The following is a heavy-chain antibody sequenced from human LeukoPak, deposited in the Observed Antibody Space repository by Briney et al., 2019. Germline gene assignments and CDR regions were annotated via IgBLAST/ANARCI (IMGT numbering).Heavy chain of an antibody. D-gene: IGHD2-8*01. V-gene: IGHV3-66*01. J-gene: IGHJ4*02. CDR2: IYSGGST. CDR3: ARDPGGVVYFDY. CDR1: GFTVSNNY. Sequence: PGGSLRLSCAASGFTVSNNYISWVRQAPGKGLEWVSLIYSGGSTYYADSVKGRFTISKDNFKNIVYLQMNTLRAEDTAVYYCARDPGGVVYFDYWGQGTLVTVSS.